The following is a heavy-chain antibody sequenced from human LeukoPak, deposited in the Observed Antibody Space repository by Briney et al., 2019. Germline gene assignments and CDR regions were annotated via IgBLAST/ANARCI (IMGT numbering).Heavy chain of an antibody. V-gene: IGHV4-59*01. CDR2: IYYSGST. CDR1: GGSISSYY. CDR3: ARVSGGTGYLNFDY. D-gene: IGHD1-1*01. J-gene: IGHJ4*02. Sequence: SETLSLTCSVSGGSISSYYWSWIRQPPGKGLEWIGYIYYSGSTNYNPSLKSRVTISVDTSKNQFSLKLSSVTAADTAVYYCARVSGGTGYLNFDYWGQGTLVTVSS.